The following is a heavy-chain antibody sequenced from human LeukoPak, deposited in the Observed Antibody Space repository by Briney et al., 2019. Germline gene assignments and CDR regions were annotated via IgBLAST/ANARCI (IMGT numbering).Heavy chain of an antibody. D-gene: IGHD5-24*01. Sequence: GGSLRLSCAASGFTFSGFGIYWVRQAPGKGLEWVAVISSDGSNKYYAGSVKGRFTISRDNAKNTLYLQMNSLRAEDTAVYYCARDRGDGYPGDYYYYGMDVWGQGTTVTVSS. V-gene: IGHV3-30*03. J-gene: IGHJ6*02. CDR1: GFTFSGFG. CDR2: ISSDGSNK. CDR3: ARDRGDGYPGDYYYYGMDV.